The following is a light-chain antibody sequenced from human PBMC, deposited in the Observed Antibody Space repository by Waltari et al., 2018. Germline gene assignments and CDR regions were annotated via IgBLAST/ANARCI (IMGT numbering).Light chain of an antibody. J-gene: IGLJ7*01. CDR3: GTWDSSLSGAV. CDR1: SSNIGNNY. CDR2: ENT. V-gene: IGLV1-51*02. Sequence: QSVLTQPPSVSAAPGQRVTISCSGGSSNIGNNYVSWYRQFPGTAPKLLIYENTGRPSCIPGRVSGSKSCTSATLDITGLQAGDEADYYCGTWDSSLSGAVFGGGTHLTVL.